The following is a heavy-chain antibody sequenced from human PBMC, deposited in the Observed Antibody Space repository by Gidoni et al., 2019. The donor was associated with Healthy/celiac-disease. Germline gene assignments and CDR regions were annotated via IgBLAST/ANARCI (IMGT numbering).Heavy chain of an antibody. D-gene: IGHD2-8*01. CDR2: ISDDGSNK. CDR1: GFTFSSYG. Sequence: QVPLVESGGGVVQPGRSLRLSCAAAGFTFSSYGMHWVRQAPGKGLEWVAVISDDGSNKYYADSVKGRFTIYRDNSKNTLYLQMNSLRAEDTAVYYCAKDGMVYAKERAQEFDYWGQGTLVTVSS. V-gene: IGHV3-30*18. CDR3: AKDGMVYAKERAQEFDY. J-gene: IGHJ4*02.